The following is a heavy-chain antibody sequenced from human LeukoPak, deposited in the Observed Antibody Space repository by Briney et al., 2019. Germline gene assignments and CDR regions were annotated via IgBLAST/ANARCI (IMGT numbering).Heavy chain of an antibody. CDR3: AREGVVVVAARGPFDI. D-gene: IGHD2-15*01. CDR1: GGSISSGGYY. Sequence: KTSETLSLTCTVSGGSISSGGYYWSWIRQHPGKGLEWIGYIYYSGSTYYNPSLKSRVTISVDTSKNQFSLKLSSVTAADTAVYYCAREGVVVVAARGPFDIWGQGTMVTVSS. CDR2: IYYSGST. J-gene: IGHJ3*02. V-gene: IGHV4-31*03.